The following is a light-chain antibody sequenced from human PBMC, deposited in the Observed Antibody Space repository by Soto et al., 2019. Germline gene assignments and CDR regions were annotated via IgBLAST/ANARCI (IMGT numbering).Light chain of an antibody. Sequence: IQLTQSPSSLSASMGDRVTITCRASQGIINYLAWYQQKPGKAPKLLIYGASTLQGGVPSRFSGSGSGTDFTLTVSSLQPEXLATYXXXXLFMYPPTFGPGTKVDIK. CDR2: GAS. CDR3: XXLFMYPPT. CDR1: QGIINY. V-gene: IGKV1-9*01. J-gene: IGKJ3*01.